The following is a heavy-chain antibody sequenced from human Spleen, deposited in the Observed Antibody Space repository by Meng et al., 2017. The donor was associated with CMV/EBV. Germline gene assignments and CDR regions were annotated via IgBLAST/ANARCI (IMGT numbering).Heavy chain of an antibody. V-gene: IGHV1-2*02. Sequence: ASVKVSCKASGYTFTGYYMHCVRQAPGQGLEWMAWINANSGDTNYARKFQGRVTMTRDTSISTAYMELSRLRSDDTAVYYCARSEVFGVVRNGMDVWGQGTTVTVSS. J-gene: IGHJ6*02. CDR3: ARSEVFGVVRNGMDV. CDR2: INANSGDT. CDR1: GYTFTGYY. D-gene: IGHD3-3*01.